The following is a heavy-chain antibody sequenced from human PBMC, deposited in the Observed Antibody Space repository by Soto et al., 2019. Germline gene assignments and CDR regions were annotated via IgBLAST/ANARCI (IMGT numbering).Heavy chain of an antibody. CDR3: ATTLYFEDATEDSVHS. D-gene: IGHD2-21*01. CDR2: IYHSGST. Sequence: SETLSLTCNVSGCPISGYYWSWIRQPPGKGVEWIGYIYHSGSTNYNPSLESRVSISVDRSKNQFSLSLTSVTAADTAVYYCATTLYFEDATEDSVHSWGPGLLVTVSS. V-gene: IGHV4-59*12. CDR1: GCPISGYY. J-gene: IGHJ4*02.